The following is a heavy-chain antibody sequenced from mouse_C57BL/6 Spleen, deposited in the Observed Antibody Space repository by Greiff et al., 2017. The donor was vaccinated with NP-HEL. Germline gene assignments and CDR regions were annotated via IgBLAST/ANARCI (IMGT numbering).Heavy chain of an antibody. D-gene: IGHD2-2*01. CDR2: IYPRDGST. Sequence: VKLQQSDAELVKPGASVKISCKVSGYTFTDHTIHWMKQRPEQGLEWIGYIYPRDGSTKYNEKFKGKATLTADKSSSTAYMQLNSLTSEDSAVYFSARENNYGYHYFDYWGKGTTLTVSS. J-gene: IGHJ2*01. CDR3: ARENNYGYHYFDY. V-gene: IGHV1-78*01. CDR1: GYTFTDHT.